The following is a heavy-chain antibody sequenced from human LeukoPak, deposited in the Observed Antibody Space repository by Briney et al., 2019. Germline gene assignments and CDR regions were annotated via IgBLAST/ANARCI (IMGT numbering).Heavy chain of an antibody. J-gene: IGHJ6*02. CDR3: ARVGGSNYYYYGMDV. D-gene: IGHD2-15*01. Sequence: SETLSLTCTVSGGSISSYYWSWIWQPPGKGLEWIGYIYYGENTNYNPSLKSRVTMSVDTSMNQFSLKLSSVTAADTAVYYCARVGGSNYYYYGMDVWGQGTTVTVSS. CDR2: IYYGENT. V-gene: IGHV4-59*01. CDR1: GGSISSYY.